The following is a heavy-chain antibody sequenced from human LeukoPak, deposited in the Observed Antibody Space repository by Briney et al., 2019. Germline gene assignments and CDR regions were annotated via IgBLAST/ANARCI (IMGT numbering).Heavy chain of an antibody. D-gene: IGHD3-10*01. CDR1: GFTFSSHW. CDR3: ARGPPDGSGSYYPGDY. Sequence: GGSLRLSCAASGFTFSSHWMHWVRQAPGKGLVWVSRISSDGSSTSFADSVKGRFTISRDNAENTLYLHMNSLRDEDTAVYFCARGPPDGSGSYYPGDYWGQGTLVTVSS. CDR2: ISSDGSST. J-gene: IGHJ4*02. V-gene: IGHV3-74*01.